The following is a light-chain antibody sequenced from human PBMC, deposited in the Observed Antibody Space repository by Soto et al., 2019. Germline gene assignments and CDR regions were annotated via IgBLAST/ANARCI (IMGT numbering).Light chain of an antibody. CDR3: QKYNSYLWT. V-gene: IGKV1-5*03. Sequence: DIQMTQSPSTLSGSVGDRVTITCRASQTISSWLAWYQQKPGKAPKLLIYKASTLKSGVPSRFSGSGSGTEFTLTISSLQPDDFATYYCQKYNSYLWTFGQGTKV. CDR1: QTISSW. CDR2: KAS. J-gene: IGKJ1*01.